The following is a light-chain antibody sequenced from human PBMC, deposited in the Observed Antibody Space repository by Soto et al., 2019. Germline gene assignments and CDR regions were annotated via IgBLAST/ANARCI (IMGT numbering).Light chain of an antibody. CDR1: QGISNY. V-gene: IGKV1-27*01. Sequence: DIQMTQSPSSLSASVGDRVTITCRASQGISNYLAWYQQKPGKVPKLLIYSASTLQSGVPSRFSGSGSGKHCTITISSLQPEHVATYYCQKYDSAPWTLGQGTKVEI. J-gene: IGKJ1*01. CDR2: SAS. CDR3: QKYDSAPWT.